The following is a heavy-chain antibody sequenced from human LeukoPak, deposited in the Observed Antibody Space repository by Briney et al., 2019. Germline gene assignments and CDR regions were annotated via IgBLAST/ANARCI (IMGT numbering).Heavy chain of an antibody. CDR3: ARRGDGSFDY. CDR2: IYYSGSA. V-gene: IGHV4-59*02. J-gene: IGHJ4*02. D-gene: IGHD3-10*01. Sequence: SETLSLTCTVSGDSVTTYYWSWIRQPPGKGLEWLGYIYYSGSATYNPSLKSRVTISVDTSKNQFSLKLSSVTAADTAVYYCARRGDGSFDYWGQGTLVTVSS. CDR1: GDSVTTYY.